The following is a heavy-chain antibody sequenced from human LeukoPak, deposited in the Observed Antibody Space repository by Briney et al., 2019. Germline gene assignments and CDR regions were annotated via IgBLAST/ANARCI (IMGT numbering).Heavy chain of an antibody. CDR1: GFTFGDYA. J-gene: IGHJ4*02. CDR2: IRSKAYGGTT. D-gene: IGHD4/OR15-4a*01. V-gene: IGHV3-49*03. CDR3: TRSNYGGLIDY. Sequence: GGSLRLSCTASGFTFGDYAMSWFRQAPGKGLGWAGFIRSKAYGGTTEYAASVKGRFTISRDDSKSIAYLQMNSLKTEDTAVYYCTRSNYGGLIDYWGQGTLVTVSS.